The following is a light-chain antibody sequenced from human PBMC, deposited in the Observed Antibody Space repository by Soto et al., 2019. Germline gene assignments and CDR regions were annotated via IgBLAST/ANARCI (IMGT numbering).Light chain of an antibody. CDR1: QDITGF. Sequence: TQMTQSPSSLSASVGDRVTITCQASQDITGFLNWYQHKPGRAPKLLLSDASNLETGGPSSFSGSGSAPFFTFTLSSLQPGDVPTYSCQHYNNLAWTFGPGTKVD. J-gene: IGKJ3*01. V-gene: IGKV1-33*01. CDR3: QHYNNLAWT. CDR2: DAS.